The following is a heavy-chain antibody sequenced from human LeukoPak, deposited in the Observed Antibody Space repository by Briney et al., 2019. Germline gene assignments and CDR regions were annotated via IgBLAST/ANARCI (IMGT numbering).Heavy chain of an antibody. J-gene: IGHJ3*02. CDR2: IYWDDNK. CDR1: GFSLSTGGVG. Sequence: SGPTLVKPTQTLTLTCTFSGFSLSTGGVGVGWIRQPPGKALEWLALIYWDDNKRYSPSLKSRLTITKDTSKNQVVLTMTNMDPVDTATYYCARTLCPYYYDSSGYYNDAFDIWGQGTMVTVSS. CDR3: ARTLCPYYYDSSGYYNDAFDI. V-gene: IGHV2-5*02. D-gene: IGHD3-22*01.